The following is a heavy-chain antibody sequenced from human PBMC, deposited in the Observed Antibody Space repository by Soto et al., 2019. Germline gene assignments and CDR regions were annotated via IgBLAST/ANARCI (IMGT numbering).Heavy chain of an antibody. D-gene: IGHD3-22*01. Sequence: ASVHGSCKCSSYTFASYCSSWVRQAPGQGLEWMGWISAYNGNTNYAQKLQGRVTMTTDTSTSTAYMELRSLRSDDTAVYYCARGSYDSRGYYRNPFDYWGQGTLVTVSS. J-gene: IGHJ4*02. CDR1: SYTFASYC. V-gene: IGHV1-18*01. CDR3: ARGSYDSRGYYRNPFDY. CDR2: ISAYNGNT.